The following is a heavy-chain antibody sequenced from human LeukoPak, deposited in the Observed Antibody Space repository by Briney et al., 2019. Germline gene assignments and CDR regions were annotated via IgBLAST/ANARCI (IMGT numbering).Heavy chain of an antibody. CDR1: GYTFSSYY. V-gene: IGHV1-46*01. J-gene: IGHJ4*02. D-gene: IGHD3-22*01. CDR2: INPSLHIP. CDR3: ARDLLGSASSYSSGAWDY. Sequence: ASVKVSCKASGYTFSSYYMHWVRLAPGQGLEWLGIINPSLHIPIYAQKFQGRVSITADDSTSTAYMELSSLRLEDTAVYYCARDLLGSASSYSSGAWDYWGQGTLVTVSS.